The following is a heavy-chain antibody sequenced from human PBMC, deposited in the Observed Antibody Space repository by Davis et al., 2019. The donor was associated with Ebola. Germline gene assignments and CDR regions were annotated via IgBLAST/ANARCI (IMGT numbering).Heavy chain of an antibody. CDR1: GFTPSSYS. CDR3: ARLTGGYPGWLDP. J-gene: IGHJ5*02. V-gene: IGHV3-21*05. Sequence: PGRSLRPSCAPSGFTPSSYSLNWVRQAPGKGLELVSYISSSNSYIYYADSVKGRFTISRDNAKNSLYLKMNSLRAEDTAVYYCARLTGGYPGWLDPWGQGTLVTVSS. D-gene: IGHD1-26*01. CDR2: ISSSNSYI.